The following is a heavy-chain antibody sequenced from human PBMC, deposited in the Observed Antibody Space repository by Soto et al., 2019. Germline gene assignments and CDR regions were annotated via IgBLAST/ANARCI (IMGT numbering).Heavy chain of an antibody. CDR1: GFTFSDFA. CDR3: ARDNTRDIVVVPAAQNY. J-gene: IGHJ4*02. CDR2: ISGSSSST. V-gene: IGHV3-21*01. D-gene: IGHD2-2*01. Sequence: GGSLRLSCVASGFTFSDFAMNWVRQAPGKGLEWVSAISGSSSSTYYADSVKGRFTISRDNAKNSLYLQVNSLRAEDTAVYYCARDNTRDIVVVPAAQNYWGQGTLVTVSS.